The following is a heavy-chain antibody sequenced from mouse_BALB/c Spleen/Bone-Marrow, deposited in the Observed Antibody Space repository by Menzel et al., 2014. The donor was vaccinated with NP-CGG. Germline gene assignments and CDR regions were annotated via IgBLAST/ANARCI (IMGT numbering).Heavy chain of an antibody. V-gene: IGHV14-3*02. D-gene: IGHD4-1*01. Sequence: VQLQQSGAELVKSGASVKLSCTASGFNIKATYMHWVKQMLEQGLEWIGRIDPASDYTQFDSKFQGKATITADTSSNTAYLQLKCLGSHRNPVYYSAPLTGTFAYWGQGTTLTVST. CDR3: APLTGTFAY. CDR1: GFNIKATY. J-gene: IGHJ2*01. CDR2: IDPASDYT.